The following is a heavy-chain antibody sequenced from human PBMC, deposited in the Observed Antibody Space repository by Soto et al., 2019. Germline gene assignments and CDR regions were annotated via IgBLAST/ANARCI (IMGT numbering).Heavy chain of an antibody. D-gene: IGHD2-15*01. Sequence: PGGSLRLSCAASGFTFSSYGMHWVRQAPGKGLEWVAVISYDGSNKYYADSVKGRFTISRDNSKNTLYLQMNSLRAEDTAVYYCAKDGGYCSGGSCYSGDDYWGQGTLVTVSS. CDR3: AKDGGYCSGGSCYSGDDY. V-gene: IGHV3-30*18. J-gene: IGHJ4*02. CDR1: GFTFSSYG. CDR2: ISYDGSNK.